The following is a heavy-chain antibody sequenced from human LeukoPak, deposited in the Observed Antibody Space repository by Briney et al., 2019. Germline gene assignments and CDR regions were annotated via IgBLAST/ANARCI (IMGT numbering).Heavy chain of an antibody. CDR3: ARDESSIAARLRSRGYYYYYMDV. Sequence: ASVKVSCKASGYTFTSYYMHWVRQAPGQGLEWMGIINPSGGSTSYAQKFQGRVTMTRDTSTSTVYMELSSLRSEDTAVYYCARDESSIAARLRSRGYYYYYMDVWGKGTTVTVSS. D-gene: IGHD6-6*01. CDR1: GYTFTSYY. J-gene: IGHJ6*03. CDR2: INPSGGST. V-gene: IGHV1-46*03.